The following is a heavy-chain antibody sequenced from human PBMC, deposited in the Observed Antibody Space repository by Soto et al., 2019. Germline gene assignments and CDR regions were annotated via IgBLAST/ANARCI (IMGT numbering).Heavy chain of an antibody. CDR3: AKDRRFLEWLTYYYGMDV. J-gene: IGHJ6*02. D-gene: IGHD3-3*01. CDR2: ISYDGSNK. CDR1: GFTFSSCY. Sequence: PXGSLILTFAASGFTFSSCYMHWVRQAPGKGLEWVAVISYDGSNKYYADPVKGRFTISRDNSKNTLYLQMNSLRAEDTAVYYCAKDRRFLEWLTYYYGMDVWGQGTTVTVSS. V-gene: IGHV3-30*18.